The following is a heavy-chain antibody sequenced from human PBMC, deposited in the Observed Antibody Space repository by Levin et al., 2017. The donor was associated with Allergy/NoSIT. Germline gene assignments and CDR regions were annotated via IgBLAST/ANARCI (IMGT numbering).Heavy chain of an antibody. V-gene: IGHV2-70*11. Sequence: SLTTSGMSVSWIRQPPGKALEWLARIDGDGDKYYRTSLRTRLTVSQDTSKNQVVLTMTDLDPVDTATYYCARMPLKVFYGSSLSTAFDIWGQGTMVTVSS. J-gene: IGHJ3*02. D-gene: IGHD3-10*01. CDR1: SLTTSGMS. CDR2: IDGDGDK. CDR3: ARMPLKVFYGSSLSTAFDI.